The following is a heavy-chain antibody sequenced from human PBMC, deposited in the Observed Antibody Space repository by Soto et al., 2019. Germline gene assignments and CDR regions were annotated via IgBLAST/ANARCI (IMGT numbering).Heavy chain of an antibody. CDR2: ISYDGSNK. Sequence: PGGSLRLSCAASGFTFSSCAMHWVRQAPGKGLEWVAVISYDGSNKYYADSVKGRFTISRDNSKNTLYLQMNSLRAEDTAVYYCARDTRPIWLLLSYYYGMDVWGQGTTVTV. V-gene: IGHV3-30-3*01. CDR3: ARDTRPIWLLLSYYYGMDV. CDR1: GFTFSSCA. D-gene: IGHD5-18*01. J-gene: IGHJ6*02.